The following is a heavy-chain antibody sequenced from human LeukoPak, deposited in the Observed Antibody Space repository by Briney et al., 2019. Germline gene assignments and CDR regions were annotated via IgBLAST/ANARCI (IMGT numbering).Heavy chain of an antibody. Sequence: GGSLRLSCAASRFTFSSYSMNWVRQAPGKGLEWVSYISSSSYIYYANSVKGRFTISRDNAKNSLYLQMNSLRAEDTAVYYCARFRGYYYYGMDVWGEGTTVTVSS. V-gene: IGHV3-21*01. J-gene: IGHJ6*02. CDR2: ISSSSYI. D-gene: IGHD3-16*01. CDR1: RFTFSSYS. CDR3: ARFRGYYYYGMDV.